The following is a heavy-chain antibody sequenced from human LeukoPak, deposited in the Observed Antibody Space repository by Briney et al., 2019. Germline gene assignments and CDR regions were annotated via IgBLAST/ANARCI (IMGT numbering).Heavy chain of an antibody. Sequence: GGSLRLSCVASGFSLSDYYMSWIRQAPGKGLEWVSYIGSTIYYADSVKGRLTISRDNAKNSLYLQMNSLRAEDTAVYYCARDRGIVGTTGYYYMDVWGKGTTVTVSS. J-gene: IGHJ6*03. CDR1: GFSLSDYY. CDR2: IGSTI. V-gene: IGHV3-11*04. D-gene: IGHD1-26*01. CDR3: ARDRGIVGTTGYYYMDV.